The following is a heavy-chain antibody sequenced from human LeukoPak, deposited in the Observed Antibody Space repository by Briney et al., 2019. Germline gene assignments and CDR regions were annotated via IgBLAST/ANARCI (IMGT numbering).Heavy chain of an antibody. CDR3: ARLKRGGVAGTGYLQH. Sequence: ASVKVSCKASGYTFTNYGISWVRQAPGQGLEWMGWISAYNGNTNYPQKLQGRVTMTTDTSTSTAYMELKSLRSDDTAMYYCARLKRGGVAGTGYLQHWGQGSLVTVSS. J-gene: IGHJ1*01. CDR2: ISAYNGNT. CDR1: GYTFTNYG. V-gene: IGHV1-18*01. D-gene: IGHD6-19*01.